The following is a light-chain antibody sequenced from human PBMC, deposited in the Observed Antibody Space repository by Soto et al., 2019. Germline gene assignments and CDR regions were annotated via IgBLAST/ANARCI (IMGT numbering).Light chain of an antibody. CDR1: HRNSTY. Sequence: DIQMTQSPSSLSASVGDRGTIACRASHRNSTYLNWYQQKPGKAPKLLIYAASTLQSGVPSRFSGSGSGTDFTLTISSLQPEDVATYYCQQSYSTPHTFGQGTKLEI. V-gene: IGKV1-39*01. CDR3: QQSYSTPHT. CDR2: AAS. J-gene: IGKJ2*01.